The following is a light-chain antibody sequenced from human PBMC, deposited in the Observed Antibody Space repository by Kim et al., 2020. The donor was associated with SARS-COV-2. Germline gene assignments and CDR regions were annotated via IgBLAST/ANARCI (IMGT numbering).Light chain of an antibody. V-gene: IGKV1-5*01. Sequence: DIQMTQSPSTLSASVGDRVTITCRASQSINTRLAWYQQKPGKAPKTLIYDASSLESGVPSRFSGSGSGTEFTLTISSLQPDDFATYYCQQYNSYPWTFGQGTKVEIK. CDR3: QQYNSYPWT. CDR2: DAS. J-gene: IGKJ1*01. CDR1: QSINTR.